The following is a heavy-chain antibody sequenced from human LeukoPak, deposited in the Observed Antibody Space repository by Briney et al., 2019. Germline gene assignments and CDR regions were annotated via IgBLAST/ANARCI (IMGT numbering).Heavy chain of an antibody. CDR3: AKGDHYYDSSGYHKEKTGDY. CDR1: GFTFSSYG. CDR2: ISYDGSNK. J-gene: IGHJ4*02. D-gene: IGHD3-22*01. Sequence: GGSLRLSCAASGFTFSSYGMHWVRQAPGKGLEWVAGISYDGSNKYYADSVKGRFTISRDNSKNTLYLQMNSLRAEDTAVYYCAKGDHYYDSSGYHKEKTGDYWGQGTLVTVSS. V-gene: IGHV3-30*18.